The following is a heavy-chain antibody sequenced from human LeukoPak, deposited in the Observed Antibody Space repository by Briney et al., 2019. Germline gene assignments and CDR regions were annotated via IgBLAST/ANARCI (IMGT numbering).Heavy chain of an antibody. CDR2: IIALFGTA. CDR3: ARIRDGYNSYFFYGMDV. J-gene: IGHJ6*02. CDR1: GGTFSSYA. D-gene: IGHD5-24*01. V-gene: IGHV1-69*01. Sequence: SVKVSCKASGGTFSSYAISWVRQAPGQGLEWTGGIIALFGTANYAQKFQGRLTITADESTSTAYMELSSLRSEDTAVYYCARIRDGYNSYFFYGMDVWGQGTTVTVSS.